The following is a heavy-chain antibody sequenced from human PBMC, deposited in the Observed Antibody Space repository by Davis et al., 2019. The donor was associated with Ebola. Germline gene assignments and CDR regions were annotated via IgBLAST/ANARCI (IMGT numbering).Heavy chain of an antibody. CDR2: INWNGGST. CDR1: GFTFDTYG. J-gene: IGHJ6*03. V-gene: IGHV3-20*04. CDR3: AKDLDLRTGDYYMDV. D-gene: IGHD7-27*01. Sequence: GGSLRLSCAASGFTFDTYGVSWVRQAPGKGLEWVSGINWNGGSTYYADSVQGRFTISRDNAKNSLYLQMNSLRAEDTAVYYCAKDLDLRTGDYYMDVWGKGTTVTVSS.